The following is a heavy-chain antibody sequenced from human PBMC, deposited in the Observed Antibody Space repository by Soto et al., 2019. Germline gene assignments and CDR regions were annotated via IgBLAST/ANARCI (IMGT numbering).Heavy chain of an antibody. V-gene: IGHV3-21*01. Sequence: GGSLRLSCAASGFTFSSFSMNWVRQAPGKGLEWVSSISSSSSYIYYADSVKGRFTISRDNAKNSLYLQMNSLRAEDTAVYYCARSHSNGYYYYYMDVWGKGTTVTVSS. CDR2: ISSSSSYI. CDR3: ARSHSNGYYYYYMDV. CDR1: GFTFSSFS. D-gene: IGHD4-4*01. J-gene: IGHJ6*03.